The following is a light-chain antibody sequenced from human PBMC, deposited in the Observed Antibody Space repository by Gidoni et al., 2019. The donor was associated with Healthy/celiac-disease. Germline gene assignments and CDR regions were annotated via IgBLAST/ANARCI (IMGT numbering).Light chain of an antibody. CDR3: QQFDNLPLT. J-gene: IGKJ4*01. V-gene: IGKV1-33*01. CDR2: DAS. Sequence: DILMTQSPSSLSASVGDRVTITCQASQDSSNYLNWYQQKPGKAPKLLIYDASNLETGVPSRFSGSGSGTDFTFTISSLQPEDIATYYCQQFDNLPLTFGGGTKVEIK. CDR1: QDSSNY.